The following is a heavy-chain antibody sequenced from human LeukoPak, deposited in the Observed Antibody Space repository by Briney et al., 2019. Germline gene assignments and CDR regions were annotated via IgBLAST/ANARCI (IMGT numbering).Heavy chain of an antibody. D-gene: IGHD3-10*01. CDR1: GFTFSSYS. J-gene: IGHJ4*02. CDR3: AKVPGSWFGEPNFDY. V-gene: IGHV3-48*01. CDR2: ITFSSSII. Sequence: QPGGSLRLSCAASGFTFSSYSMNWVRQAPGKGLEWVSYITFSSSIIYYADSVKGRFTISRDNAKKSLYLQMNSLRAEDTAVYYCAKVPGSWFGEPNFDYWGQGTLVTVSS.